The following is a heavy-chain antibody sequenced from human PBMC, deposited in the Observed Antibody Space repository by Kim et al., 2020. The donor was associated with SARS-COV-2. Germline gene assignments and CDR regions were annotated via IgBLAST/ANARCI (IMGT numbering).Heavy chain of an antibody. V-gene: IGHV3-48*02. Sequence: ADSVKGRLTIPRDNAKNSLFLQMNGLRDDDTAVYYCAGGRLPAYFCGMDVWGQGTTVTVSS. CDR3: AGGRLPAYFCGMDV. J-gene: IGHJ6*02. D-gene: IGHD2-2*01.